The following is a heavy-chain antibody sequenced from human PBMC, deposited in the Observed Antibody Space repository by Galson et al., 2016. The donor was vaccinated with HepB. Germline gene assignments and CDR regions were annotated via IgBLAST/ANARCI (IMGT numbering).Heavy chain of an antibody. D-gene: IGHD6-6*01. J-gene: IGHJ4*02. CDR1: GYSFTSYW. Sequence: QSGAEVKKPGESLKIPCKGSGYSFTSYWIGWVRQMPGKGLEWMGIIHPGDSDSRYSPSFQGQVTFSAVKSISTAFLQWSSLKASDTAMYYCARRMRYSSSAFDYWGQGTLVTVSS. CDR2: IHPGDSDS. V-gene: IGHV5-51*01. CDR3: ARRMRYSSSAFDY.